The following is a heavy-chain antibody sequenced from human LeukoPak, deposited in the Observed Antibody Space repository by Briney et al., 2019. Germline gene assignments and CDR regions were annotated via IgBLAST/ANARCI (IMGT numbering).Heavy chain of an antibody. CDR2: ISGGGGTT. J-gene: IGHJ4*02. V-gene: IGHV3-23*01. Sequence: GGSLRLSCAASGFTFSSYSMNWVRQAPGKGLEWVSAISGGGGTTYYADSVKGRFTISRDSSKNTLYLQMNSLRAEDTAVYYCARGPSGYHNTGGQGTLVTVSS. CDR3: ARGPSGYHNT. CDR1: GFTFSSYS. D-gene: IGHD5-12*01.